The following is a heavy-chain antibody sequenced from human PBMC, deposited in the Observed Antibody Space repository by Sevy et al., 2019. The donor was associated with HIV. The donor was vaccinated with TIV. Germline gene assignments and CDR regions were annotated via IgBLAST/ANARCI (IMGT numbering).Heavy chain of an antibody. CDR3: ARDPYDYVWGSYRLPDY. V-gene: IGHV3-23*01. D-gene: IGHD3-16*02. J-gene: IGHJ4*02. CDR2: ISGSGGST. Sequence: GGSLRLSCAASGFTFSSYAMSWVRQAPGKGLEWVSAISGSGGSTYYADSVKGRFTISRDNSKNTLYLQMNSLRAEDTAVYYCARDPYDYVWGSYRLPDYWGQGTLVTVSS. CDR1: GFTFSSYA.